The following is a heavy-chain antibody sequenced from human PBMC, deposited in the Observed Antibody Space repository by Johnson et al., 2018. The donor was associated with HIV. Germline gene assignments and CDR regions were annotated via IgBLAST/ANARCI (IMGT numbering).Heavy chain of an antibody. D-gene: IGHD3-3*01. CDR3: ARVPSSYYEFWSGYYTGGAFDI. J-gene: IGHJ3*02. CDR1: GFTFSSYA. Sequence: QVQLVESGGGVVQPGRSLRLSCAASGFTFSSYAMHWVRQAPGKGLEWVAVISYDGSNKYYADSVKGRFTISRDNSKNTLYLQMNSLRAEDTAVYYCARVPSSYYEFWSGYYTGGAFDIWGQGTMVTVSS. CDR2: ISYDGSNK. V-gene: IGHV3-30*04.